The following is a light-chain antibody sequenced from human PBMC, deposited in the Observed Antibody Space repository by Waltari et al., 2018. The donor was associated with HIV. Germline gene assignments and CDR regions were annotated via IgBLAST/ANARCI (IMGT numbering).Light chain of an antibody. CDR3: QSYDSSLSLVV. V-gene: IGLV1-40*01. CDR2: GKI. J-gene: IGLJ2*01. Sequence: QPVLTQPLSVSGSPGQRVTISCTGSSSNLGGGYDVHWYPQLPGTAPKLLIYGKINRPSGVPDRFCGSKSGTSASLAITGLQAEDEADYYCQSYDSSLSLVVFGGGTKLTGL. CDR1: SSNLGGGYD.